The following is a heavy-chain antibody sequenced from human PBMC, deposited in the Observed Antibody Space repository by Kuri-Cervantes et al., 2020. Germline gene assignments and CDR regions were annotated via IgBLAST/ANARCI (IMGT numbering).Heavy chain of an antibody. J-gene: IGHJ4*02. D-gene: IGHD2-2*01. CDR3: ATLSDMYQLLLDY. CDR1: GFTLSRNW. CDR2: INSDGSST. V-gene: IGHV3-74*01. Sequence: GGSLRLSCLASGFTLSRNWMHWVRQAPGKGLVWVSRINSDGSSTSYADSVKGRFTISRDNAKNSLYLQMNSLRDEDTAVYYCATLSDMYQLLLDYWGQGTLVTVSS.